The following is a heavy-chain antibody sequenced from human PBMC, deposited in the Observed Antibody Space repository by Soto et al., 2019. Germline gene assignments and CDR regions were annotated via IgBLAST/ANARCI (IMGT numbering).Heavy chain of an antibody. D-gene: IGHD3-10*01. J-gene: IGHJ5*02. CDR3: ARADYGSGSYYRPSNWFDP. V-gene: IGHV6-1*01. CDR1: GYSVSSNSAA. CDR2: TYYRSKWYN. Sequence: SQTLSLTCAISGYSVSSNSAAWNWIRQSPSRGLEWLGRTYYRSKWYNDYAVSVKSRITINPDTSKNQFSLQLNSVTPEDTAVYYCARADYGSGSYYRPSNWFDPWGQGTLVTVSS.